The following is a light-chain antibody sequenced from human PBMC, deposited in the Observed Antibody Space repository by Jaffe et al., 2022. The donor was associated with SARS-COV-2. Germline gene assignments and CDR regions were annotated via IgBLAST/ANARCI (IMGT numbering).Light chain of an antibody. CDR2: WAS. CDR1: QSLFFSSTNKNY. J-gene: IGKJ3*01. V-gene: IGKV4-1*01. CDR3: QQYYSTPFT. Sequence: DIVMTQSPDSLGVSLGERATINCKSSQSLFFSSTNKNYLAWYQQKPGQPPKLLIYWASTRESGVPDRFSGSGSETDFTLTIWSLQAEDVAIYYCQQYYSTPFTFGPGTKVDIK.